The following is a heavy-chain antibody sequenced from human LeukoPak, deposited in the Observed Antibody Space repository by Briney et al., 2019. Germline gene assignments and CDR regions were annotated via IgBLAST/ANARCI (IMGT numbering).Heavy chain of an antibody. J-gene: IGHJ6*02. Sequence: SGTLSPTCTVSGGSISSYYWSWIRQPPGKGLEWIGYIYYSGSTNYNPSLKSRVTISVDTSKNQFSLKLSSVTAADTAVYYCARMCSFTMVRGVMNPYGMDVWGQGTTVTVSS. V-gene: IGHV4-59*01. CDR1: GGSISSYY. CDR3: ARMCSFTMVRGVMNPYGMDV. D-gene: IGHD3-10*01. CDR2: IYYSGST.